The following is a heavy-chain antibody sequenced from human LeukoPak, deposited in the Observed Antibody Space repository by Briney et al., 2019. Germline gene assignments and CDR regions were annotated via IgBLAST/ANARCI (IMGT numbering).Heavy chain of an antibody. CDR1: GGSISSSSYY. CDR2: IYVTGST. Sequence: PSETLSLTCTVSGGSISSSSYYWGWMRHPPGKGLEWSGSIYVTGSTYYNPSLKSRVTISVDTSKNQFSLSVSAADTAVYYSARLPTRSRSCPGGDCYSMDVWGKGTTVTVSS. V-gene: IGHV4-39*01. J-gene: IGHJ6*04. D-gene: IGHD2-21*02. CDR3: ARLPTRSRSCPGGDCYSMDV.